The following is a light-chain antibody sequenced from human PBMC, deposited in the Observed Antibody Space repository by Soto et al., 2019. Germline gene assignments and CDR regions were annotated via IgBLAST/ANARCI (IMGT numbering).Light chain of an antibody. CDR3: DSYTSSSRV. V-gene: IGLV2-14*01. Sequence: QSALTQPASVSGSRGQSITISCTGTSSDVGAYNYVSWYQHPGKAPKLIIYEVTNRPSGVSDRFSASKSGNTASLTISGLQSEDEADYYCDSYTSSSRVFGGGTKVTVL. J-gene: IGLJ3*02. CDR1: SSDVGAYNY. CDR2: EVT.